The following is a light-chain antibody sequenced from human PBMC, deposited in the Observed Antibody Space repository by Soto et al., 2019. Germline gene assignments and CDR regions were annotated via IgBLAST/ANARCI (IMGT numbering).Light chain of an antibody. CDR2: DVS. CDR1: SSDVGAYHY. CDR3: SSYASGSTVV. Sequence: QSVLTQPASMSGSPGQSITISCTGTSSDVGAYHYVSWYQHHPVKAPKLMIYDVSYRPSGVSNRFSGSKSGNTASLTISGLQVEDEADYYCSSYASGSTVVFGGGTKLTVL. J-gene: IGLJ2*01. V-gene: IGLV2-14*03.